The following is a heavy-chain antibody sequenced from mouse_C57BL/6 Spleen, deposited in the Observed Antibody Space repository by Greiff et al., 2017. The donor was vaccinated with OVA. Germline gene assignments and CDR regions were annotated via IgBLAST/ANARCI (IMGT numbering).Heavy chain of an antibody. J-gene: IGHJ2*01. CDR2: ISSGSSTI. D-gene: IGHD1-1*01. Sequence: EVQRVESGGGLVKPGGSLKLSCAASGFTFSDYGMHWVRQAPEKGLEWVAYISSGSSTIYYADTAKGRFTISRDNAKNTLFLQMTSLRSEDTAMDYCARGGLLLRGFDYWGQGTTLTVSS. CDR1: GFTFSDYG. V-gene: IGHV5-17*01. CDR3: ARGGLLLRGFDY.